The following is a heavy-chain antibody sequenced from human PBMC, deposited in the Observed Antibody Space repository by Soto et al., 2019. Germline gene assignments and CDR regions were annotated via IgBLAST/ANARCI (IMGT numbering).Heavy chain of an antibody. CDR1: GGTFSSYA. D-gene: IGHD6-6*01. J-gene: IGHJ6*02. CDR2: IIPIFGTA. CDR3: AREYSSSEYYYYYGMDV. V-gene: IGHV1-69*13. Sequence: GASVKVSCKASGGTFSSYAISWVRQAPGQGLEWMGGIIPIFGTANYAQKFQGRVTITADESTSTAYMELSSLRSEDTAVYYCAREYSSSEYYYYYGMDVWGQGTTVTVSS.